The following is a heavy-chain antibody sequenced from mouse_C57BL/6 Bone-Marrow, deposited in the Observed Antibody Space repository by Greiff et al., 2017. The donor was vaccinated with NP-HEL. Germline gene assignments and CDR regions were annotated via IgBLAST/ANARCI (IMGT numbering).Heavy chain of an antibody. Sequence: VQLQQPGAELVRPGTSVKLSCTASGYTFTSYWMHWVKQRPGQGLEWIGVIDPSDSYTNYNHKFKGKATVTVDTSSSTAYMQLSSLTCEDSAVYYCAKVSTMVKGFAYWGQGTLVTVSA. CDR2: IDPSDSYT. D-gene: IGHD2-2*01. V-gene: IGHV1-59*01. CDR3: AKVSTMVKGFAY. J-gene: IGHJ3*01. CDR1: GYTFTSYW.